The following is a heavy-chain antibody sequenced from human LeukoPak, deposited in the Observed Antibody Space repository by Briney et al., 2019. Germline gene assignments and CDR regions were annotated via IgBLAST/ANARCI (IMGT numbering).Heavy chain of an antibody. CDR2: IKSDGKT. D-gene: IGHD3-3*01. CDR1: GFTFSRYW. V-gene: IGHV3-74*01. CDR3: ARAPSEVGGYYPEYFRH. J-gene: IGHJ1*01. Sequence: GGSLRLSCEASGFTFSRYWMHWVRQAPGKGLVWGSRIKSDGKTNYADSVKGRFTISRDNAKNTVSLQMNSLRADDTGVYYCARAPSEVGGYYPEYFRHWGQGTLVTVSS.